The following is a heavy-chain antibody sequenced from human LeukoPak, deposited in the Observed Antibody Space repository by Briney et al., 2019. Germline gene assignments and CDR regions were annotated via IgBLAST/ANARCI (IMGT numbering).Heavy chain of an antibody. D-gene: IGHD2-15*01. CDR3: ARVQRQYCSGGSCYSDQYYYYYGMDV. J-gene: IGHJ6*02. Sequence: PSQTLSLTCTVSGGSISSGSYYWSWIRQPAGKGLEWIGRIYTSGSTNYNPSLKSRVTISVDPSKNQFSLKLSSVTAADTAVYYCARVQRQYCSGGSCYSDQYYYYYGMDVWGQGTTVTVSS. CDR2: IYTSGST. V-gene: IGHV4-61*02. CDR1: GGSISSGSYY.